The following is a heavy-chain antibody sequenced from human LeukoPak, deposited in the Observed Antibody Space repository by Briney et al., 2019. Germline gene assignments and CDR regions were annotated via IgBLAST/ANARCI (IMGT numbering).Heavy chain of an antibody. V-gene: IGHV3-23*01. D-gene: IGHD3-22*01. CDR1: GFTFSSYA. CDR2: ISGSGGST. CDR3: AKDPLHYYDGSGYQSPYFDY. J-gene: IGHJ4*02. Sequence: GGSLRLSCAASGFTFSSYAMSWVRQAPGKGLEWVSAISGSGGSTYYADSVKGRFTISRDNSKNTLYLQMNSLRAEDTAVYYCAKDPLHYYDGSGYQSPYFDYWGQGTLVTVSS.